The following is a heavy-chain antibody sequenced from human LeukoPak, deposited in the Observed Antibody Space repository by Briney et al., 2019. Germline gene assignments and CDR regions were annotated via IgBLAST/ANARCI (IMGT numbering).Heavy chain of an antibody. D-gene: IGHD6-19*01. Sequence: PGGSLRLSCAASGFTFSSYSMNWVRQAPGKGLEWVSSISSSSSYIYYADSVKGRFTISRDNAKNSLYLQMNSLRAEDTAVYYCARASSTNTSSGWNFDYWGQGTLVTVSS. CDR3: ARASSTNTSSGWNFDY. J-gene: IGHJ4*02. CDR1: GFTFSSYS. CDR2: ISSSSSYI. V-gene: IGHV3-21*01.